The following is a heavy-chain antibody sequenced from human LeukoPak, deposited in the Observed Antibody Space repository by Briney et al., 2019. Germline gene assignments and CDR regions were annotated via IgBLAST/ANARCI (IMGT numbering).Heavy chain of an antibody. CDR1: GGSLSSYY. V-gene: IGHV4-59*01. D-gene: IGHD3-3*01. J-gene: IGHJ1*01. CDR2: TYYSGNT. Sequence: SETLSLTCTVSGGSLSSYYWSWIRQPPGKGLEWIAYTYYSGNTKYNPFLKSRVTILVDTSKTQFSLKLSSVTAADTAVYFCARGSTIFGFQHWGQGTLVTVSS. CDR3: ARGSTIFGFQH.